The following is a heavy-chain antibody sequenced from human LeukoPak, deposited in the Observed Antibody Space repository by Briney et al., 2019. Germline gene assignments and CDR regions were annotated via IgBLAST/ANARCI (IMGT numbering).Heavy chain of an antibody. D-gene: IGHD3-22*01. V-gene: IGHV3-7*01. CDR1: GFSFSSYW. Sequence: GGSLRLSCAASGFSFSSYWMSWVRQAPGKGLEWVANIKQDGSEKYYVDFVRGRFTISRDNAKNSLNLQMNSLRAEDTAVYYCAKLAYYESHFDYWGQGTLVTVSS. CDR3: AKLAYYESHFDY. CDR2: IKQDGSEK. J-gene: IGHJ4*02.